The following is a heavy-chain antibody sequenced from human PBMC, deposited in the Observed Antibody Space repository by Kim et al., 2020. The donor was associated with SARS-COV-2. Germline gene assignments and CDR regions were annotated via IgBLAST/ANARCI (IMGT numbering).Heavy chain of an antibody. CDR1: GGSISSSSYY. J-gene: IGHJ5*02. Sequence: SETLSLTCTVSGGSISSSSYYWGWIRQSPGKGLEWIASIYWRGSTYYNPSLKSRVTISIDTSKSLFSVKLTSVTAADTAVYYCVRQCAGCSAWGQGTRVT. CDR2: IYWRGST. V-gene: IGHV4-39*01. CDR3: VRQCAGCSA. D-gene: IGHD2-21*01.